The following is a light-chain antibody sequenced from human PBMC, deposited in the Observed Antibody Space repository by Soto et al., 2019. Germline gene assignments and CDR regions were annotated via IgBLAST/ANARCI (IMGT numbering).Light chain of an antibody. Sequence: EIVMTQSPATLSVSPGERATLSCRASQSVSSNLAWYQQKPGQAPRLLIYGASSRATGIPDRFSGSGSGTDFTLTISRLEPEDFAVYYCQQYGSSPTWTFGQGTKVDNK. CDR1: QSVSSN. J-gene: IGKJ1*01. CDR2: GAS. CDR3: QQYGSSPTWT. V-gene: IGKV3-20*01.